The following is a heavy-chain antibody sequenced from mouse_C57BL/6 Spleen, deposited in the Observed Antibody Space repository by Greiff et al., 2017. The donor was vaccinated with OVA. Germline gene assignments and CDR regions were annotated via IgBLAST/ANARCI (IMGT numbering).Heavy chain of an antibody. Sequence: EVQLQESGPGLVKPSQSLSLTCSVTGYSITSGYYWNWIRQFPGNKLEWMGYISYDGSNNYNPSLKNRISITRDTSKNQFFLKLNSVTTEDTATYYCARAGTGTHFDYWGQGTTLTVSS. D-gene: IGHD4-1*01. J-gene: IGHJ2*01. CDR2: ISYDGSN. CDR3: ARAGTGTHFDY. CDR1: GYSITSGYY. V-gene: IGHV3-6*01.